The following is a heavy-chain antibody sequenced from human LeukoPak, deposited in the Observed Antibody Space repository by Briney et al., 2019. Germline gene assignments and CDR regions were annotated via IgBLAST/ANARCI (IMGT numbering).Heavy chain of an antibody. Sequence: SETLSLTCAVYGGPFSGYYWSWIRQPPGKGLEWIGYIYYSGSTYYNPSLKSRVTISVDTSKNQFSLKLSSVTAADTAVYYCARVGRADAFDIWGQGTMVTVSS. CDR1: GGPFSGYY. J-gene: IGHJ3*02. V-gene: IGHV4-34*09. CDR2: IYYSGST. CDR3: ARVGRADAFDI.